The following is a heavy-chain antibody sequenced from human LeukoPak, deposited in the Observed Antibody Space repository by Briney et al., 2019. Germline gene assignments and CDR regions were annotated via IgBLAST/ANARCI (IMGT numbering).Heavy chain of an antibody. J-gene: IGHJ4*02. CDR1: GFTFNSYP. CDR3: ARQPTWAFANFAY. CDR2: INDSGGST. Sequence: GGSLRLSCAASGFTFNSYPVRWLRQAPGKGLEWVSVINDSGGSTYYADSVKGRFTISRDNSKNTLYLQMSGLRVEDTAVYYCARQPTWAFANFAYWGQGTLVTVSS. D-gene: IGHD1-26*01. V-gene: IGHV3-23*01.